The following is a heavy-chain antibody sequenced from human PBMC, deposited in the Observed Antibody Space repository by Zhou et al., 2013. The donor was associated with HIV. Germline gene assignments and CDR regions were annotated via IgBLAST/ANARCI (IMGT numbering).Heavy chain of an antibody. CDR1: GGTFSSYA. Sequence: QVQLVQSGAEVKKPGSSVKVSCKASGGTFSSYAISWVRQAPGQGLEWMGGIIPIFGTANYAQKFQGRVTITTDESTSTAYMELSSLRSEDTAVYYCASSIVGIAAAGTDYYYYMDVWGKGTTVTVSS. D-gene: IGHD6-13*01. V-gene: IGHV1-69*05. CDR2: IIPIFGTA. J-gene: IGHJ6*03. CDR3: ASSIVGIAAAGTDYYYYMDV.